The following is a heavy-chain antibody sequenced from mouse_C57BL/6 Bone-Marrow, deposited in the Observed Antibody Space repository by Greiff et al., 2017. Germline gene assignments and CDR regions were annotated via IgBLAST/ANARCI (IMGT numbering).Heavy chain of an antibody. CDR2: INPYNGGT. D-gene: IGHD2-4*01. Sequence: VQLQQSGPVLVKPGASVKMSCKASGYTFTDYYINWVKQSHGKSLEWIGVINPYNGGTSYNQKFKGKATLTVDKSSSTAYMELNSLTSEDSAVYYCAGIYYDYAFAYWGQGTLVTVSA. V-gene: IGHV1-19*01. CDR3: AGIYYDYAFAY. CDR1: GYTFTDYY. J-gene: IGHJ3*01.